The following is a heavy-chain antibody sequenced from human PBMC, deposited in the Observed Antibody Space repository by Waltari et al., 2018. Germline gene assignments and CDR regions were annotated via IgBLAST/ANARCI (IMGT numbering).Heavy chain of an antibody. CDR1: GFAFSNSD. Sequence: EVHLLESGGDLVQTGGSLRLSCAASGFAFSNSDMSWVRQAPGKGLEWVSVMSTSGGSAKYADSVQGRFTISRDNSKKTLHLQMNSLRVEDTAVYYCAKGTERYGGWAPIFDSWGQGTQVTVSS. CDR2: MSTSGGSA. D-gene: IGHD6-19*01. CDR3: AKGTERYGGWAPIFDS. V-gene: IGHV3-23*01. J-gene: IGHJ4*02.